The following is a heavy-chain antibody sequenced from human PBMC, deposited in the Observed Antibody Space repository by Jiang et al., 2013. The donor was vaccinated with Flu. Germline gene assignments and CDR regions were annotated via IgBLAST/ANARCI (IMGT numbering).Heavy chain of an antibody. V-gene: IGHV3-30*18. Sequence: VQLVESGGGVVQPGRSLRLSCAASGFTFNNYGIHWVRQAPGKGLEWVALVSYDRSRQYFADSVKGRFTISRDNSKNTVDLQMSSLRPEDTAVYFCAKECGGDCYWDTYYYFYGMDVWGQGTTVTVSS. CDR3: AKECGGDCYWDTYYYFYGMDV. CDR1: GFTFNNYG. CDR2: VSYDRSRQ. J-gene: IGHJ6*02. D-gene: IGHD2-21*02.